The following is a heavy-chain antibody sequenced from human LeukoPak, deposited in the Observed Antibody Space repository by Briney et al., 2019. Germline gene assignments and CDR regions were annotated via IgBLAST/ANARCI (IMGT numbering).Heavy chain of an antibody. CDR3: ARDRYCSGGSCYEDAFDI. D-gene: IGHD2-15*01. V-gene: IGHV3-53*01. J-gene: IGHJ3*02. CDR1: GFTVSSNY. CDR2: IYSGGST. Sequence: GGSLRLSCAASGFTVSSNYMSWVRQAPGKGLEWVSVIYSGGSTYYADSVKGRFTISRDNSKNTLYLQMNSLRAEGTAVYYCARDRYCSGGSCYEDAFDIWGQGTMVTVSS.